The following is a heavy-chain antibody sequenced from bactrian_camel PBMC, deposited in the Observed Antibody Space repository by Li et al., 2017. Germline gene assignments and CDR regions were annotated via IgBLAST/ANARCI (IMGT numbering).Heavy chain of an antibody. CDR3: AVDCRSWSGPLDQKRYTY. CDR2: ISGRE. D-gene: IGHD6*01. J-gene: IGHJ4*01. V-gene: IGHV3S53*01. Sequence: HVQLVESGGGAVETGGSRTLSCTVSAYPRSCVGWSRQAPGKEREGIAAISGRETYADSVQGRFIISKDSAKKILYLQMNDLKPEDTAMYYCAVDCRSWSGPLDQKRYTYWGQGTQVTVS. CDR1: AYPRSC.